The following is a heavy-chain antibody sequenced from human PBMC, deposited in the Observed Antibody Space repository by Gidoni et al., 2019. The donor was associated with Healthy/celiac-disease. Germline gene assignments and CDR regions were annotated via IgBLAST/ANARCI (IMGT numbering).Heavy chain of an antibody. CDR3: ARDADIVVVVAAGHYYYYGMDV. V-gene: IGHV1-69*01. CDR1: GGTFSSYA. CDR2: VIPIVGTA. J-gene: IGHJ6*02. D-gene: IGHD2-15*01. Sequence: QVQLVQSGAEVKKPGSSVKVSCKASGGTFSSYAISWVRQAPGQGLEWMGGVIPIVGTANYAQKVKGRVKITADESTITAYMEMSSLRSEDTAVYYCARDADIVVVVAAGHYYYYGMDVWGQGTTVTVSS.